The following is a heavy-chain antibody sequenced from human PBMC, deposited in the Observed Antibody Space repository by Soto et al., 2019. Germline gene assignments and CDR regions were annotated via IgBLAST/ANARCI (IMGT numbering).Heavy chain of an antibody. J-gene: IGHJ3*02. V-gene: IGHV3-23*01. CDR1: GFTFSSYA. CDR3: VRYPLDAFDI. D-gene: IGHD2-2*01. Sequence: GGSLRLSCAASGFTFSSYAMSWVRQAPGKGLEWVSGISISGDSTHHADSVKGRFTISRDNPKNTLYLQMSSLTAEDTAVYYCVRYPLDAFDIWGQGTMVTVSS. CDR2: ISISGDST.